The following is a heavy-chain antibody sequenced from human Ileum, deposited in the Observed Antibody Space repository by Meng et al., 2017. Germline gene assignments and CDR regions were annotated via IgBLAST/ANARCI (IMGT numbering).Heavy chain of an antibody. CDR3: ARGGGRYGPDFDY. V-gene: IGHV4-34*01. CDR1: GGSFSGYY. D-gene: IGHD3-16*01. Sequence: VHQQHGGAGLLKPSETLALPCAVYGGSFSGYYWSWIRQPPGKGLEWIGEINHSGSTNYNPSLKSRVTISVDTSKNQFSLKLSSVTAADTAVYYCARGGGRYGPDFDYWGQGTLVTVSS. J-gene: IGHJ4*02. CDR2: INHSGST.